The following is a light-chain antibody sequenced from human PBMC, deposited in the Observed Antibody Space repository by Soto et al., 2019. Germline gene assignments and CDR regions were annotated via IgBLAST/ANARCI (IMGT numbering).Light chain of an antibody. J-gene: IGKJ1*01. Sequence: DIQMTQSPSTLSASVGDRVTITCRAGQSISNWLAWYQQKPVKAPNLLSYDASTLQSGVPSRFSGSGSGTDFTLTISILEPEDFAVYYCQQYGSPRTFGQGTKVDIK. V-gene: IGKV1-5*01. CDR1: QSISNW. CDR3: QQYGSPRT. CDR2: DAS.